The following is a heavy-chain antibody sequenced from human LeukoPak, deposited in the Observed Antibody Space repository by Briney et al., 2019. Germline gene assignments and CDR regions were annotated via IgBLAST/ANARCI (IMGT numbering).Heavy chain of an antibody. CDR3: AKGSHIYDSSGYDDY. V-gene: IGHV3-30*02. CDR2: IRYDGSNK. J-gene: IGHJ4*02. CDR1: GFTFSSYG. Sequence: GGSLRLSCAASGFTFSSYGMHWVRQAPGKGLEWVAFIRYDGSNKYYVDSVKGRFTISRDNSKSTLYLQMNSLRAEDTAVYYCAKGSHIYDSSGYDDYWGQGTLVTVSS. D-gene: IGHD3-22*01.